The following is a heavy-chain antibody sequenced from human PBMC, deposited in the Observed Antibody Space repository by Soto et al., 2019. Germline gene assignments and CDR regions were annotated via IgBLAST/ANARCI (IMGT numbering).Heavy chain of an antibody. CDR3: ARYCSGGSCYWNDAFDI. V-gene: IGHV3-7*01. Sequence: GGSKRLSCAAAEFTCSSYLMSWVRKAPGKGLEWMANIKQDGSEKYYVDSVKGRFTISRDNAKNSLYLQMNSLRAEDTAVYYCARYCSGGSCYWNDAFDIWGQGTMVTVSS. D-gene: IGHD2-15*01. CDR2: IKQDGSEK. CDR1: EFTCSSYL. J-gene: IGHJ3*02.